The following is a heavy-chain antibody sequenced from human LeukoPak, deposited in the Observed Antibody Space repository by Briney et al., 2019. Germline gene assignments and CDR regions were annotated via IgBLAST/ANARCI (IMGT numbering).Heavy chain of an antibody. CDR3: ARHNGDYHNWFDP. Sequence: ASVKVSCKASGYTFTGYYIHWVRQAPGQGLEWMGWINPHSGDTNYAQKFQDRVTLSRDTSISTAYMELTNLRSDDTAVYYCARHNGDYHNWFDPWGQGTLVTVSS. CDR1: GYTFTGYY. V-gene: IGHV1-2*02. J-gene: IGHJ5*02. CDR2: INPHSGDT. D-gene: IGHD4-17*01.